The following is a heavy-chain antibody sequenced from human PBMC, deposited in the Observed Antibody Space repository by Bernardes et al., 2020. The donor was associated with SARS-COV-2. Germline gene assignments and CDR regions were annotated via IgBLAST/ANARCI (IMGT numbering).Heavy chain of an antibody. CDR3: ARHSAWGGNWFDP. V-gene: IGHV4-39*01. CDR1: GGSISSSSYY. J-gene: IGHJ5*02. D-gene: IGHD3-3*01. Sequence: ETLSLTCTVSGGSISSSSYYWGWIRQPPGKGLEWIGSIYYSGSTYYNPSLKSRVTISVDTSKNQFSLKLSSVTAADTAVYYCARHSAWGGNWFDPWGQGTLVTVSS. CDR2: IYYSGST.